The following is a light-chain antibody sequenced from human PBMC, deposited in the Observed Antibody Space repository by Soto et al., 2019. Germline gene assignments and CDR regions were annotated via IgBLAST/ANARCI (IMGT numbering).Light chain of an antibody. Sequence: EIVMTQSPATLSVSPGERATLSCRASQSVSSNLAWYQQKPGQAPRLLIYGASTMATGIPAMFSGSGSGTEFTLTISSLQSEDFAVCYCQQYNNWPFLYTFGQGTKLEIK. CDR1: QSVSSN. CDR2: GAS. CDR3: QQYNNWPFLYT. J-gene: IGKJ2*01. V-gene: IGKV3-15*01.